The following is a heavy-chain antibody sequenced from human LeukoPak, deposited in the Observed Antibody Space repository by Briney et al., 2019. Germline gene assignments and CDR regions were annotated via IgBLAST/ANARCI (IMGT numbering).Heavy chain of an antibody. Sequence: SETLSLTCTVSGGSISSYYWSWIRQPAGKGLEWIGRIYTSGSTNYNPSLKSRVTISVDTSKNQFSLKLSSVTAADTAVYYCARGGNLQYQLGPNWFDPWGQGTLVTVSS. V-gene: IGHV4-4*07. CDR3: ARGGNLQYQLGPNWFDP. J-gene: IGHJ5*02. CDR1: GGSISSYY. D-gene: IGHD2-2*01. CDR2: IYTSGST.